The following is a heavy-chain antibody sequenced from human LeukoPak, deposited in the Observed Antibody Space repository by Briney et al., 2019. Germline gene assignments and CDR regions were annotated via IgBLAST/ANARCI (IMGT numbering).Heavy chain of an antibody. CDR2: ISGSRTT. D-gene: IGHD3-22*01. J-gene: IGHJ4*02. Sequence: GGSLRLSCAASGFSFNNYAMNWVRQAPGKGLEWVSSISGSRTTYYADSLKGRFTISRDNSKNTLFLQMNSLRAEDTAVYYRAKGPNYFDPAAPDYWGQGTLVTVSS. V-gene: IGHV3-23*01. CDR3: AKGPNYFDPAAPDY. CDR1: GFSFNNYA.